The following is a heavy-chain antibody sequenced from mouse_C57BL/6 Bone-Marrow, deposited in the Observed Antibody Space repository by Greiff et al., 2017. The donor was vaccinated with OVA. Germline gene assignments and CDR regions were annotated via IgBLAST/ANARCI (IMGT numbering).Heavy chain of an antibody. CDR2: IYPRSGNT. CDR1: GYTFTSYG. CDR3: AKGSSHWYFDV. V-gene: IGHV1-81*01. Sequence: QVHVKQSGAELARPGASVKLSCKASGYTFTSYGISWVKQRTGQGLEWIGEIYPRSGNTYYNEKFKGKATLTADKSSSKSYMELRSLTSEDSAVYVCAKGSSHWYFDVWGTGTTVTVYS. D-gene: IGHD1-3*01. J-gene: IGHJ1*03.